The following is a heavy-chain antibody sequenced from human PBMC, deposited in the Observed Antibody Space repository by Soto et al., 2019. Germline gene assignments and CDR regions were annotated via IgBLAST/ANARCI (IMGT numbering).Heavy chain of an antibody. CDR1: RGSLSRSNW. J-gene: IGHJ2*01. CDR3: ARESYHESNVWDFDL. CDR2: MYHTGIT. D-gene: IGHD2-2*01. Sequence: QVQLQESCPGLVKPSGTLSLTCAVSRGSLSRSNWWSGVRQSPGKGLEWIGAMYHTGITNYSQSLKSRVTMSVDKSKNQFSLTLSSVTAADTALYYCARESYHESNVWDFDLWGRGTLVSVSS. V-gene: IGHV4-4*02.